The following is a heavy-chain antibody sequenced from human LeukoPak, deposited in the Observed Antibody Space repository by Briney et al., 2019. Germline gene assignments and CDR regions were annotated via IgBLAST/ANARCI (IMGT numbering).Heavy chain of an antibody. J-gene: IGHJ4*02. CDR2: LSDSAVSS. CDR3: AKGQKLFGGIIVDY. V-gene: IGHV3-23*01. D-gene: IGHD3-16*02. Sequence: GGSLRLSCAVSGFTFSTFAMNWVRQAPGKGLEWVSSLSDSAVSSYYADSVKGRFTISRDNSKNTLYLQMNSLRAEDTAVYYCAKGQKLFGGIIVDYWGQGVLVTVSS. CDR1: GFTFSTFA.